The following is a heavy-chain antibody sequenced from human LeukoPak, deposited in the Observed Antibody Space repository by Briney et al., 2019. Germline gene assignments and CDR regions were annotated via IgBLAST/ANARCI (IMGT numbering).Heavy chain of an antibody. D-gene: IGHD6-13*01. V-gene: IGHV3-48*03. J-gene: IGHJ3*02. CDR2: ISSSGSTI. CDR3: ARKGEILAAVAAFDI. CDR1: GFTFSSYE. Sequence: GGSLRLSCAASGFTFSSYEMNWVRQAPGKGLEWVSYISSSGSTIYYADSVKGRFTISRDNAKNSLYLQMNSLRAEDTAVYYCARKGEILAAVAAFDIWGQGTMVTVSS.